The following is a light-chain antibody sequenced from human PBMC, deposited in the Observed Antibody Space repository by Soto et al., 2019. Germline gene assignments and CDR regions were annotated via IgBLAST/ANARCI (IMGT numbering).Light chain of an antibody. CDR2: WAS. CDR1: QNVLYSSNNKNY. J-gene: IGKJ1*01. V-gene: IGKV4-1*01. Sequence: DIVMTQSPDALAVSLGERATINCKSSQNVLYSSNNKNYIVWYQQKPGQPPKLLIYWASTRQSGVPDRFSGSGSGTDFSLSICSLQAEDVAVYYCQQCFSSPQTFGQGTKVEIK. CDR3: QQCFSSPQT.